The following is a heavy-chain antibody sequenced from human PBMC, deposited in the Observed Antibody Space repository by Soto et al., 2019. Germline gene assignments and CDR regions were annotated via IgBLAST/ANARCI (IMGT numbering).Heavy chain of an antibody. CDR1: GYTFTSYG. D-gene: IGHD3-10*01. CDR2: ISAYNGNT. Sequence: QVQLVQSGAEVKKPGASVKVSCKASGYTFTSYGISWVRQAPGHGLQWMGWISAYNGNTNYAHKVQGRVTMTTDTPTSTAYMELRSLGSADTAVYYCAREYYDASGPWYWGQGTLVTGSS. CDR3: AREYYDASGPWY. V-gene: IGHV1-18*01. J-gene: IGHJ4*02.